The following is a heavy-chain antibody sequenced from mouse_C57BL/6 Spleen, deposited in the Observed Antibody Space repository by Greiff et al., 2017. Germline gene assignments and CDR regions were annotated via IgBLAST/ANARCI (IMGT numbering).Heavy chain of an antibody. Sequence: VQLQQPGAELVKPGASVKLSCKASGYTFTSYWMQWVKQRPGQGLEWIGEIDPSDSYTNYNQKFKGKATLTVDTSSSTAYMQLSSLTSEDSAVYYCARWGLLRGAMDYWGQGTSVTVSS. CDR3: ARWGLLRGAMDY. D-gene: IGHD2-3*01. CDR1: GYTFTSYW. CDR2: IDPSDSYT. J-gene: IGHJ4*01. V-gene: IGHV1-50*01.